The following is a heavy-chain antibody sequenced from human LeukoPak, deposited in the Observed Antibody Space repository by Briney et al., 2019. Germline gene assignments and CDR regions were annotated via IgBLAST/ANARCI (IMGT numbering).Heavy chain of an antibody. CDR2: IRYDGSNK. V-gene: IGHV3-30*02. J-gene: IGHJ4*02. Sequence: GSLRLSCAASRFTFSSYGMHWVRQAPGKGLEWVAFIRYDGSNKYYADSVKGRFTVSRDNSKDTLYLQMNSLRADDTAVYYCARPVTGTYAPLEYWGQGTLVTVSS. CDR1: RFTFSSYG. CDR3: ARPVTGTYAPLEY. D-gene: IGHD1-1*01.